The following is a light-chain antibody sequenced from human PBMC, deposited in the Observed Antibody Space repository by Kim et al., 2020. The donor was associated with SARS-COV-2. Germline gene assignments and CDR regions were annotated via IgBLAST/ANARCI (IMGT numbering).Light chain of an antibody. J-gene: IGKJ1*01. CDR1: QRFGDS. CDR3: QQYTSDWT. V-gene: IGKV1-5*03. CDR2: EAS. Sequence: SASVQDRVTITCRTSQRFGDSLAWYQHKPGKAPKLLIYEASTLESGVPPRFSGSGSGTEFTLTISSLQPDDFATYYCQQYTSDWTFGQGTKVDIK.